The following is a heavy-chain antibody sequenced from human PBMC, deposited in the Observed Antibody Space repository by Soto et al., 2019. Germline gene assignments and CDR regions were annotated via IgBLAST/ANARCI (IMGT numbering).Heavy chain of an antibody. D-gene: IGHD2-2*01. CDR2: ISADNGNT. CDR3: ATDCSSTTCYPWNWFDP. J-gene: IGHJ5*02. Sequence: QVQLVQSGAEAKKPGASVKVSCKASGYTFTSYGISWVRQAPGQGLEWMGWISADNGNTNYAQKLQGRVTMTTDTSTSTAYMELRSLRSDDTAVYYCATDCSSTTCYPWNWFDPWGQGTLVTVSS. CDR1: GYTFTSYG. V-gene: IGHV1-18*01.